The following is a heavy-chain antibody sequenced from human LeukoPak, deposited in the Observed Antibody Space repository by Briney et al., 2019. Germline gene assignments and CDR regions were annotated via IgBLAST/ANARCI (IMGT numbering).Heavy chain of an antibody. D-gene: IGHD3-10*01. V-gene: IGHV1-46*01. CDR3: ARLYGSVDY. CDR1: GFTFTSYY. J-gene: IGHJ4*02. Sequence: GGSLRLSCAASGFTFTSYYMHWVRQAPGQGLEWMGIINPSGGSTSYAQKFQGRVTMTRDTSTSTVYMELSSLRSEGTAVYYCARLYGSVDYWGQGTLVTVSS. CDR2: INPSGGST.